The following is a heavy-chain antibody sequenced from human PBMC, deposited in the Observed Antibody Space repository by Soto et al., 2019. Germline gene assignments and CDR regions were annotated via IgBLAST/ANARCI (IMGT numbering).Heavy chain of an antibody. D-gene: IGHD3-10*01. CDR1: VFPFTISE. Sequence: GGSLQIACAASVFPFTISEMNWVRQAPGKGLEWVSYISNSGNTIYYADSVKGRFTISRDNAKNSLYLQMNSLRAEDTAVYYCARPYGSVDAFDIWGQGTMVTVS. CDR3: ARPYGSVDAFDI. V-gene: IGHV3-48*03. CDR2: ISNSGNTI. J-gene: IGHJ3*02.